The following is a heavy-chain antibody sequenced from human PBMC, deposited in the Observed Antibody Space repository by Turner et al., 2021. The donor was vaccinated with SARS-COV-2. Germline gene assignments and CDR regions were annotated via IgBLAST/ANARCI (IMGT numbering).Heavy chain of an antibody. J-gene: IGHJ6*02. CDR2: SMWYVGST. V-gene: IGHV3-43*01. D-gene: IGHD6-19*01. CDR3: AKDISCWYDGIAVAGTIYGMDV. Sequence: ELQLLKSGGVVFRPGGSLELSCAASGFTFDDSAMHLVRQCSEKGLECVSLSMWYVGSTYYADSVKCRFTTSRDNSKISLYLQMNSLRPEDTALYYGAKDISCWYDGIAVAGTIYGMDVWGQGTTVTVSS. CDR1: GFTFDDSA.